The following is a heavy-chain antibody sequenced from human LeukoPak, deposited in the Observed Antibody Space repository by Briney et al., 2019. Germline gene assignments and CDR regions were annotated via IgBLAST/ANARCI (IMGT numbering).Heavy chain of an antibody. V-gene: IGHV3-23*01. CDR3: AKESTVTPGSVNWFDS. CDR2: ISGSGDNT. J-gene: IGHJ5*01. Sequence: GGSLRLSCAASGFTFSNYWMSWVRQAPGKGLEWISTISGSGDNTYYAESVKGRFTISRDNSKNTLYLRMKSLRAEDTAIYYCAKESTVTPGSVNWFDSWGQGTLVTVSS. CDR1: GFTFSNYW. D-gene: IGHD4-17*01.